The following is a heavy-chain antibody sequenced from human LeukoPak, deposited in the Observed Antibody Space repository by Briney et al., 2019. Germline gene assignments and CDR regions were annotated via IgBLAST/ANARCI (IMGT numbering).Heavy chain of an antibody. J-gene: IGHJ6*02. D-gene: IGHD5-24*01. CDR2: IIPILGIA. Sequence: GASVKVSCKASGGTFSSYAISWVRQAPGQGLEWMGRIIPILGIANYAQKFQGRVTITADKATSTAYMELSSLRSEDTAVYSCAPRTMRDGYIYSYSGMDVWGQGTTVTVSS. CDR3: APRTMRDGYIYSYSGMDV. CDR1: GGTFSSYA. V-gene: IGHV1-69*04.